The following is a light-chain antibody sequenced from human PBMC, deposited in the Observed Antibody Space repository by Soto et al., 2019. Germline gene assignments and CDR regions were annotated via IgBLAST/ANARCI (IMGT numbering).Light chain of an antibody. CDR3: SSYTSSSTSQV. J-gene: IGLJ3*02. Sequence: QSVLTQPASVSGSPGQSITISCTGTSSDVGGYNYVSWYQQHPGKAPKLMIYDVSNWPSGVSNRFSGSKSGNTASLTISGLQAEDEADYYCSSYTSSSTSQVFGGGTKLTVL. CDR2: DVS. V-gene: IGLV2-14*01. CDR1: SSDVGGYNY.